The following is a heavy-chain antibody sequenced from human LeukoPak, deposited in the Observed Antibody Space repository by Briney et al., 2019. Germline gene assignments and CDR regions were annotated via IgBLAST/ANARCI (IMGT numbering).Heavy chain of an antibody. V-gene: IGHV3-74*01. CDR1: GFTFRSYW. CDR2: INNDGSSG. J-gene: IGHJ4*01. D-gene: IGHD3-10*01. CDR3: ARDHYGSSFGY. Sequence: GESVRLSCGASGFTFRSYWMHWDRQAPGRGLVWISRINNDGSSGYYADSVKGRFTISRDNAKNTLDLQMNSLRAEDTAVYYCARDHYGSSFGYWGHGTLGTVSS.